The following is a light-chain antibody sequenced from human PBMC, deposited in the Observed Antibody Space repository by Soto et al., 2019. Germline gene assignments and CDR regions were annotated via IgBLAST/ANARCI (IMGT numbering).Light chain of an antibody. CDR2: EVS. CDR3: FSYTRSGTYV. CDR1: SSDVGNYKY. V-gene: IGLV2-14*01. J-gene: IGLJ1*01. Sequence: QSVLTQPPSVSGAPGQRVTISCTGTSSDVGNYKYVSWYQQHPGKAPKLMIYEVSNRPSGVSNRFSGSKSGNTASLTISGLQAEDETDYYCFSYTRSGTYVFGTG.